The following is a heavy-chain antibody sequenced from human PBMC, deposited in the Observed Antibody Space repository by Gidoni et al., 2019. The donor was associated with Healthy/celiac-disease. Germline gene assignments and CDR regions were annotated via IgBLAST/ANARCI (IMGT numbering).Heavy chain of an antibody. Sequence: QVQLVQSGAEVKKPGASVKVSCKASGYTFPSSYMHWVRQAPGQGLEWMGIINPSGGSTSYAQKFQGRVTMTRDTSTSTVYMELSSLRSEDTAVYYCARGFNYYDSSGHEGSYYWGQGTLVTVSS. CDR1: GYTFPSSY. CDR2: INPSGGST. D-gene: IGHD3-22*01. CDR3: ARGFNYYDSSGHEGSYY. V-gene: IGHV1-46*03. J-gene: IGHJ4*02.